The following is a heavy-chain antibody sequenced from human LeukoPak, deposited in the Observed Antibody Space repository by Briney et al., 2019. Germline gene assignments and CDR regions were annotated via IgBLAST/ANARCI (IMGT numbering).Heavy chain of an antibody. J-gene: IGHJ4*02. Sequence: ASAKVSCKASGYTFTSYYMHWVRQAPGQGLEWMGIINPSGGSTSYAQKFQGRVTMTRDTSTSTVYMELSSLRSEDTAVYYCARGGYYYDSSGYFFPPGIWGQGTLVTVSS. CDR3: ARGGYYYDSSGYFFPPGI. D-gene: IGHD3-22*01. V-gene: IGHV1-46*01. CDR2: INPSGGST. CDR1: GYTFTSYY.